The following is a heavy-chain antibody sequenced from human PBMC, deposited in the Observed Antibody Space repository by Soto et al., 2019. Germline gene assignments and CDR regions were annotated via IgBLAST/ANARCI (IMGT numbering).Heavy chain of an antibody. CDR1: GYTFTGYY. D-gene: IGHD1-7*01. CDR2: TNTNSGGT. V-gene: IGHV1-2*02. J-gene: IGHJ4*02. Sequence: ASVKVSCKASGYTFTGYYMHWVRQAPGQGLEWMGWTNTNSGGTNYAQKFQGRVTMTRDTSISTAYMELRRLRSDDTAVYYCARGRTGTADLDYWGQGTLVTVSS. CDR3: ARGRTGTADLDY.